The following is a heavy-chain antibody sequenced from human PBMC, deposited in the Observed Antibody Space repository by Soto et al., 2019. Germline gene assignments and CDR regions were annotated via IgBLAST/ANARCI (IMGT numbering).Heavy chain of an antibody. CDR2: IIPIFGTA. J-gene: IGHJ4*02. CDR1: GGTFSSYA. D-gene: IGHD5-18*01. V-gene: IGHV1-69*13. Sequence: SVKVSCKASGGTFSSYAISWVRQAPGQGLEWMGGIIPIFGTANYAQKLQGRVTITADESTSTAYMELSSLRSEDTAVYYCAREMRIQLWLPYFDYWGQGTLVTVSS. CDR3: AREMRIQLWLPYFDY.